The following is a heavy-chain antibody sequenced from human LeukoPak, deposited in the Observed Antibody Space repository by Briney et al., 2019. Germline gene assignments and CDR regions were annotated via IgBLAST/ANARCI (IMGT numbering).Heavy chain of an antibody. V-gene: IGHV1-69*06. D-gene: IGHD2-15*01. J-gene: IGHJ5*02. CDR1: GGTFSSYA. CDR2: IIPIFDTA. CDR3: ATVVVAATCGPLCNWFDP. Sequence: ASVKVSRKASGGTFSSYAISWVRQAPGQGLEWMGGIIPIFDTANYAQKFQGRVTITADKSTSTAYMELSSLRSEDTAVYYCATVVVAATCGPLCNWFDPWGQGTLVTVSS.